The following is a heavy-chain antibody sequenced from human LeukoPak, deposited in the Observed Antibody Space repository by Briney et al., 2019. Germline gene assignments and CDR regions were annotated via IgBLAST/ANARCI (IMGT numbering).Heavy chain of an antibody. CDR2: IIPILGIA. CDR1: GGTFSNYA. J-gene: IGHJ4*02. D-gene: IGHD5-24*01. V-gene: IGHV1-69*04. CDR3: ARAPLEMATIFDY. Sequence: SVKVSCKASGGTFSNYAISWVRQAPGQGLEWMGRIIPILGIANYAQKFQGRVTITADKSTSTAYMELSSLRSEDTAVYYCARAPLEMATIFDYWGQGTLVTVSS.